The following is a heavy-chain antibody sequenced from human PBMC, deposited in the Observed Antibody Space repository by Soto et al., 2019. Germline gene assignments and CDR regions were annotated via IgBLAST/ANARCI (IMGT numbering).Heavy chain of an antibody. D-gene: IGHD2-21*02. V-gene: IGHV3-74*01. CDR1: GFTFSTYW. CDR2: INSDGSST. J-gene: IGHJ2*01. Sequence: EVQLVESGGGLVQAGGSLRLSCAASGFTFSTYWMHWVRQAPGKGLVWVSRINSDGSSTIYADSVKGRFTISRDNAKNTLYLQMNSLRAEDTAVYYCASGGYCGGDCPPFDLWGRGTLVTVSS. CDR3: ASGGYCGGDCPPFDL.